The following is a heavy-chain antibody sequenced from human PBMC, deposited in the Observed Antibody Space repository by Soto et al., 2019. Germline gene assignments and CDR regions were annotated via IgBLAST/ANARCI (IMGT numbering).Heavy chain of an antibody. D-gene: IGHD5-12*01. Sequence: GGSLRLSCAASGFTFSDYYMTWIRQAPGKGLEWVSYISSGATYTYFADSAKGRFTISRDNAKNSLYLQMNSLKAEDTAVYYCARQDATTVGYFDYWGQGSLVTVSS. J-gene: IGHJ4*02. V-gene: IGHV3-11*06. CDR1: GFTFSDYY. CDR2: ISSGATYT. CDR3: ARQDATTVGYFDY.